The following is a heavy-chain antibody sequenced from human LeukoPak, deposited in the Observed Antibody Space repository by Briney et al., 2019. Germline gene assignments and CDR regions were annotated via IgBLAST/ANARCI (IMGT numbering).Heavy chain of an antibody. CDR2: ISGSGGST. V-gene: IGHV3-23*01. CDR3: ARDVMITFGGVIAFDY. Sequence: PGGSLRLSCAASGFTFSSYAMSWVRQAPGKGLEWVSAISGSGGSTYYADSVKGRFTISRDNAKNSLYLQMNSLRAEDTAVYYCARDVMITFGGVIAFDYWGQGTLVTVSS. CDR1: GFTFSSYA. J-gene: IGHJ4*02. D-gene: IGHD3-16*02.